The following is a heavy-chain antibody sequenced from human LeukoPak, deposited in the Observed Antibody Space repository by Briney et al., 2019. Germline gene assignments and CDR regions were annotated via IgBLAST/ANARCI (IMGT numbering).Heavy chain of an antibody. CDR3: ARDPYYYDSGSFAAFDI. J-gene: IGHJ3*02. CDR2: ISLSSSYI. V-gene: IGHV3-21*01. Sequence: GGSLRLSCAASGFTFSSYSMNWVRQAPGRGLEWVSSISLSSSYIYYADSVKGRFTISRDNAKNSLYLQMNSLRAEDTAVYYCARDPYYYDSGSFAAFDIWGQGTMVTVSS. CDR1: GFTFSSYS. D-gene: IGHD3-10*01.